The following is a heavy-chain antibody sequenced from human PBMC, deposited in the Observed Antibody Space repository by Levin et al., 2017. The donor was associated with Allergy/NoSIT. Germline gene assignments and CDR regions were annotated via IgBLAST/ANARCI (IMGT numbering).Heavy chain of an antibody. Sequence: GGSLRLSCAASGFTFSSYGMHWVRQAPGKGLEWVAVISYDGSNKYYADSVKGRFTISRDNSKNTLYLQMNSLRAEDTAVYYCAKLAPNTGSYYNGYDAFDIWGQGTMVTVSS. J-gene: IGHJ3*02. CDR3: AKLAPNTGSYYNGYDAFDI. CDR1: GFTFSSYG. CDR2: ISYDGSNK. V-gene: IGHV3-30*18. D-gene: IGHD3-10*01.